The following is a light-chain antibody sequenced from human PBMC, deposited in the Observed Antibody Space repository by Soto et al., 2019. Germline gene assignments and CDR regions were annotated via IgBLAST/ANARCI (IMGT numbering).Light chain of an antibody. V-gene: IGKV1-5*03. CDR1: QGISSW. CDR2: KAS. J-gene: IGKJ1*01. Sequence: DVQMTQSSSTLSAYVGDRVTITSRASQGISSWLAWYQQKRGKVPKLLIYKASSLESGVTSRFSGSGSGMEFTHSISSVLSDEFANSYCQQYNSYSRAFG. CDR3: QQYNSYSRA.